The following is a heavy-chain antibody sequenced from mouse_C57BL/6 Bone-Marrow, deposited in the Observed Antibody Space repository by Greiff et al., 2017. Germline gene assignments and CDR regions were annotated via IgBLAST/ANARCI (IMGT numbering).Heavy chain of an antibody. CDR2: ISSGGSYT. CDR3: ARLCFYAVDY. J-gene: IGHJ4*01. CDR1: GFTFSSYG. Sequence: EVKLVESGGDLVKPGGSLKLSCAASGFTFSSYGMSWVRQTPDKRLEWVATISSGGSYTYYPDSVKGRFTISRDNAKNTLYLQMSSLKSEDTAMYYCARLCFYAVDYWGQGTSVTVSS. V-gene: IGHV5-6*01.